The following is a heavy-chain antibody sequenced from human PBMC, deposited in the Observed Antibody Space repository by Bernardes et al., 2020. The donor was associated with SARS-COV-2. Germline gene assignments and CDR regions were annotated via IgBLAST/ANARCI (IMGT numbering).Heavy chain of an antibody. Sequence: GSLRLSCAGSGFTFSSYAMHWVRQAPGKGLEYVSAISSNGGSTYYADSVKGRFTISRDNSKTTLYLQMTSLRAEDTAVYYCVKEYYYDSSGYYRFDNWGQGTLVTVSS. CDR1: GFTFSSYA. CDR2: ISSNGGST. D-gene: IGHD3-22*01. CDR3: VKEYYYDSSGYYRFDN. V-gene: IGHV3-64D*06. J-gene: IGHJ4*02.